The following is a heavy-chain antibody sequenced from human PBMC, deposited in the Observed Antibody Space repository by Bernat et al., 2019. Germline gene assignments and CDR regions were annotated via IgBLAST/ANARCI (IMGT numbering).Heavy chain of an antibody. V-gene: IGHV1-69*01. J-gene: IGHJ4*02. CDR1: GGTFSSYA. CDR3: ARDDYCSGGSYRGFDY. CDR2: IIPIFGTA. D-gene: IGHD2-15*01. Sequence: QVQLVQSGAEVKKPGSSVKVSCKASGGTFSSYAISWVRQAPGQGLEWMGGIIPIFGTANYAQKFQGRVTITADESTSTAYMELSSMRSEDTAVDYCARDDYCSGGSYRGFDYWGQGTLVTVSS.